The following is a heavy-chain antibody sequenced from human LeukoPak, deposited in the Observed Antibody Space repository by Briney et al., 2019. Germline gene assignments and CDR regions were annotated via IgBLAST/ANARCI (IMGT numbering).Heavy chain of an antibody. CDR1: GFTFSSYA. J-gene: IGHJ4*02. V-gene: IGHV3-23*01. D-gene: IGHD6-13*01. Sequence: GGSLRLSCAASGFTFSSYAMSWVRQAPGKGLEWVSAISGSGGGTYYADSVKGRFTISRDNSKNTLYLQMNSLRAEDTAVYYCAKGPYSSSWSDYWGQGTLVTVSS. CDR2: ISGSGGGT. CDR3: AKGPYSSSWSDY.